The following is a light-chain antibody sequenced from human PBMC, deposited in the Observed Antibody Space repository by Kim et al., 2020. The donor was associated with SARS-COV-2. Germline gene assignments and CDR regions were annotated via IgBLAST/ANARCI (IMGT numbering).Light chain of an antibody. CDR2: YVI. CDR1: NIGGEI. J-gene: IGLJ1*01. Sequence: AQGNAAHITCGVNNIGGEIVLCDQRKRGQAPVLVIFYVIDRPSEIPARFSGSNSGNTATRTISRVEAGDEADYYCHVWDNINDHHVFGPGTKVTVL. V-gene: IGLV3-21*01. CDR3: HVWDNINDHHV.